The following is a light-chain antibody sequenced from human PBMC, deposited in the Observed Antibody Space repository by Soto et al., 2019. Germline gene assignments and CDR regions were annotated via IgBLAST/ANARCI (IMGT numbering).Light chain of an antibody. CDR2: DAS. J-gene: IGKJ1*01. CDR1: QSVSSY. Sequence: EIMLTQSPATLSLSPGERATLSCRASQSVSSYLAWYQQKPGQAPRLLIYDASNRATGIPARFRGSGSGTDFTLTISSLQSEDFAVYYCQQYNDWPPTFGQGTKVE. CDR3: QQYNDWPPT. V-gene: IGKV3-11*01.